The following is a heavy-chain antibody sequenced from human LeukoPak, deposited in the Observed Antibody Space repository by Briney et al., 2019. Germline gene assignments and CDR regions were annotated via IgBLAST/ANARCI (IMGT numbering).Heavy chain of an antibody. J-gene: IGHJ4*02. D-gene: IGHD1-1*01. Sequence: SESLSLTCAVSNYSINSGDFWAWLRQPPGKGLEWIASAALGGGTHYNPSLKSRVTLSVDTSKNEFSLKLTSVTAADTAVYYCARPRHTSIDIFDYWGQGNLVTVSS. CDR3: ARPRHTSIDIFDY. CDR1: NYSINSGDF. V-gene: IGHV4-38-2*01. CDR2: AALGGGT.